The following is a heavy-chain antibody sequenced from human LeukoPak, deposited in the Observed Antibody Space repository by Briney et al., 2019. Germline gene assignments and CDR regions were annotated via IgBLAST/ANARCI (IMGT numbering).Heavy chain of an antibody. CDR3: AKDGRRGVVVVAATPFY. Sequence: GGSLRLSCAASGFTFSSYAMSWVRQAPGKGLEWVSAISGSGGSTYYADSVEGRFTISRDNSKNTLYLQMNSLRAEDTAVYYCAKDGRRGVVVVAATPFYWGQGTLVTVSS. J-gene: IGHJ4*02. V-gene: IGHV3-23*01. D-gene: IGHD2-15*01. CDR2: ISGSGGST. CDR1: GFTFSSYA.